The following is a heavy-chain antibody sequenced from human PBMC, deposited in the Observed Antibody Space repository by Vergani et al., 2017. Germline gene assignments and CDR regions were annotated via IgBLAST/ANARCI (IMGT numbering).Heavy chain of an antibody. V-gene: IGHV4-61*02. Sequence: QVQLQESGPGLVKPSQTLSLTCTVSGGSISSGSYYWSWIRQPAGKGLEWIGRIYTSGSTNYNPSLKSRVTISVDTSKNQFSLKLSSVTAADPAVYYCAREGDSSGWALYYWGQGTLVTVSS. CDR3: AREGDSSGWALYY. D-gene: IGHD3-22*01. J-gene: IGHJ4*02. CDR2: IYTSGST. CDR1: GGSISSGSYY.